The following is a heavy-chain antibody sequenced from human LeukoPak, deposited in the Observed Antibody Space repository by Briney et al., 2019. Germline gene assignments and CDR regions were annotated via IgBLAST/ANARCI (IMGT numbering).Heavy chain of an antibody. D-gene: IGHD6-6*01. CDR2: IISSAGST. Sequence: PGGSLRLSCTVSGLTFGDYAMSWVRQAPGKGLEWVSHIISSAGSTDYADSVKGRFTISRDNSKNTLYLHMTSLRAEDTAVYYCAKSAPSIYWGQGTLVTVSS. V-gene: IGHV3-23*01. CDR3: AKSAPSIY. CDR1: GLTFGDYA. J-gene: IGHJ4*02.